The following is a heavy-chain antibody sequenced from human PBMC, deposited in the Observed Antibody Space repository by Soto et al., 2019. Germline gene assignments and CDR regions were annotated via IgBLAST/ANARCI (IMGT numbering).Heavy chain of an antibody. V-gene: IGHV3-7*01. Sequence: PGGSLRLSCVASGFTFSSSWMSWVRQAPGKGPEWLAIFKGDGSWRDYADTVSCRFSISRDNAENSLFLQMDSLRVEDTAVYYCARGAFWGQGTQVTVSS. CDR2: FKGDGSWR. J-gene: IGHJ4*02. CDR3: ARGAF. D-gene: IGHD3-16*01. CDR1: GFTFSSSW.